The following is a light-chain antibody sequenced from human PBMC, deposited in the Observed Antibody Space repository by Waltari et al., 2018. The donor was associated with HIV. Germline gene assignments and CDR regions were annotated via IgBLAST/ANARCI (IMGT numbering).Light chain of an antibody. CDR1: KLGDKY. J-gene: IGLJ2*01. Sequence: SDELTQPPSVSVSPGQTASITCSGDKLGDKYVCWYQQKPGQSPVVVIYQDDKRPSGIPERFSGSNSGNTVTLTISGTQAMDEADYYCQAWDSSTEVFGGGTKLTV. CDR3: QAWDSSTEV. CDR2: QDD. V-gene: IGLV3-1*01.